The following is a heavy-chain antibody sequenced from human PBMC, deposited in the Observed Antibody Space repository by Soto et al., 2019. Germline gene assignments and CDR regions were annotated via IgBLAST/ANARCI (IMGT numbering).Heavy chain of an antibody. CDR2: INAGNGNT. Sequence: VASVKVSCKASGYTFTSYAMHWVRQAPGQRLEWMGWINAGNGNTKYSQKFQGRVTITRDTSASTAYMELSSLRSEDTAVYYCARDRDYCSSTSCNPFDYYYGMDVWGQGTTVTVSS. J-gene: IGHJ6*02. D-gene: IGHD2-2*01. V-gene: IGHV1-3*01. CDR3: ARDRDYCSSTSCNPFDYYYGMDV. CDR1: GYTFTSYA.